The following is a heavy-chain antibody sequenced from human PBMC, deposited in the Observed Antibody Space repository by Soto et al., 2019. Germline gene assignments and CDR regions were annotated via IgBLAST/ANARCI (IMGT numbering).Heavy chain of an antibody. D-gene: IGHD2-2*01. Sequence: ASVKVSCKASGYTFTSNSIGWVRQAPGQGLEWMGWINVYNGNTKYAQKFQGRVTMTIDTSTSTAYMDLRSLTSDDTAVYYCARVIPGVEAWFDPWGQGTLVTVSS. V-gene: IGHV1-18*04. CDR2: INVYNGNT. CDR1: GYTFTSNS. J-gene: IGHJ5*02. CDR3: ARVIPGVEAWFDP.